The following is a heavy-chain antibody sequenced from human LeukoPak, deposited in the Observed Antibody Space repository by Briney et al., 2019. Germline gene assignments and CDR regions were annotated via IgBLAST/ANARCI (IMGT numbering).Heavy chain of an antibody. CDR3: ARGYCSSTSCLPFDY. CDR2: IYASGST. Sequence: PSETLSLTCTVSGGSISRSSYYWGWIRQPAGKGLEWIGRIYASGSTNYNPSLKSRVTLSVDTSKNQFSLKLSSVTAADTAVYYCARGYCSSTSCLPFDYWGQGTLVTVSS. J-gene: IGHJ4*02. CDR1: GGSISRSSYY. V-gene: IGHV4-61*02. D-gene: IGHD2-2*01.